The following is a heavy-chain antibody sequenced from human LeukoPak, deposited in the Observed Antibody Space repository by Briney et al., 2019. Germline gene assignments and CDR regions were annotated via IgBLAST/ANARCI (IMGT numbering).Heavy chain of an antibody. Sequence: PSETLSLTCTVSGDSVSSSSYYWSWIRQPPGKGLEWIGYIYYSGSTNYNPSLKSRVTISVDTSKNQFSLKLSSVTAADTAVYYCACSRRFDPWGQGTLVTVSS. CDR2: IYYSGST. CDR1: GDSVSSSSYY. CDR3: ACSRRFDP. V-gene: IGHV4-61*01. J-gene: IGHJ5*02. D-gene: IGHD1-14*01.